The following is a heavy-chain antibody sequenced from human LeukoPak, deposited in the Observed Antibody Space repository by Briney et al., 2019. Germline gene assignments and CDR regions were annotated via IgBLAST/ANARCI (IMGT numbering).Heavy chain of an antibody. V-gene: IGHV3-7*01. Sequence: GGSLRLSCAASGFAFSIYWMTWVRQAPGKGLEWVANIKEDGSEKYHVDSVKGRFTISRDTAKNSLYLQMNSLRAEDTAVYYCARVESSAFDYWGQGTLVTVSS. CDR1: GFAFSIYW. J-gene: IGHJ4*02. CDR2: IKEDGSEK. CDR3: ARVESSAFDY. D-gene: IGHD6-6*01.